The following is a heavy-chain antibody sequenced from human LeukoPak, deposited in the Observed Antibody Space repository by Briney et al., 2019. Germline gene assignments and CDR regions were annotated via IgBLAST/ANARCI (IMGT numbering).Heavy chain of an antibody. CDR1: GFTFSSYG. D-gene: IGHD6-13*01. CDR2: ISYDGNNK. V-gene: IGHV3-30*18. Sequence: GRYLRLYCGAYGFTFSSYGIHRVRQAPGKGLERVAVISYDGNNKYYADSVKGRFTISRDNSKNTLYLQMNSLRAEDTAVYYCAKDVGVTEGGSYHYYGMDVWGQGTTVTVSS. CDR3: AKDVGVTEGGSYHYYGMDV. J-gene: IGHJ6*02.